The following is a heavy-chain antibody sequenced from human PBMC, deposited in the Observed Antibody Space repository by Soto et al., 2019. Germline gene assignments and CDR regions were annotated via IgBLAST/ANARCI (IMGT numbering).Heavy chain of an antibody. CDR1: GFTFSASP. V-gene: IGHV3-23*01. J-gene: IGHJ4*02. CDR2: ISDDGGNT. Sequence: EVQLLESGGGLVQPGGSLRLSCAASGFTFSASPMTWVRQVPGKGLEWVSTISDDGGNTYYADSVKGRFTISRDNSKNTLSLQMNSLRADDTAVFYFAKDHTCKVGDYWGQGTLVTVSS. CDR3: AKDHTCKVGDY. D-gene: IGHD1-26*01.